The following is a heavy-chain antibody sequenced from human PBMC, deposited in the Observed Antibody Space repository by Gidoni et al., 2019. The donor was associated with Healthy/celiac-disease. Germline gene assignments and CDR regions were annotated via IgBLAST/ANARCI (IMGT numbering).Heavy chain of an antibody. D-gene: IGHD6-19*01. CDR2: IYTSGST. Sequence: QVQLQESGPGLVKPSQTLSLTCTYSGGPISSASYYGSWIRQPAGKGLEWIGRIYTSGSTNYNPSLKSRVTISVDTSKNQFYLKLSSVTAADTAVYYCARLAVAGKGISYYYGMDVWGQGTTVTVSS. CDR1: GGPISSASYY. J-gene: IGHJ6*02. V-gene: IGHV4-61*02. CDR3: ARLAVAGKGISYYYGMDV.